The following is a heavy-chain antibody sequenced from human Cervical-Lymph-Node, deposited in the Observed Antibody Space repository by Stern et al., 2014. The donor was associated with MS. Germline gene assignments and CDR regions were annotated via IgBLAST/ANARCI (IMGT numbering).Heavy chain of an antibody. J-gene: IGHJ4*02. V-gene: IGHV1-69*01. Sequence: VQLVESGAVVKKLGSSVKVSCSTSGVTFSISSISWVRHAPGQGLEWMGGITPMFGTPNYARKFQGRVATTADESTSTAYMELSTLRSEDTATYFCTIDQGGIAAYWGQGTLVTVSS. CDR1: GVTFSISS. D-gene: IGHD6-13*01. CDR2: ITPMFGTP. CDR3: TIDQGGIAAY.